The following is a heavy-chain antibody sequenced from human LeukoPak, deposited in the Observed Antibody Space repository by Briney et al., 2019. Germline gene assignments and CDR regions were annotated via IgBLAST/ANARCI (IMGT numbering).Heavy chain of an antibody. CDR3: MRVASTDCDCPDYFDK. Sequence: ASVKVSCKASGYTFTSFGISWVRQAPGQGLEWMGWISAYTGDTNYATKIEARVTMTTDISTSTAYMELRSLKSDDTAVYYCMRVASTDCDCPDYFDKWGQGTLATVSS. CDR1: GYTFTSFG. D-gene: IGHD2-21*02. J-gene: IGHJ4*02. V-gene: IGHV1-18*01. CDR2: ISAYTGDT.